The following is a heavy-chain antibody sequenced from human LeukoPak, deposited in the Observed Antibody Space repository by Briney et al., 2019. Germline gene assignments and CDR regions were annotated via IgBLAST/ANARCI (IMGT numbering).Heavy chain of an antibody. CDR1: GFTLSNHW. V-gene: IGHV3-74*01. CDR3: AKGPLRGTAAAIDY. CDR2: INIDGSDT. Sequence: GGSLRLSCAASGFTLSNHWMYWVRQAPGKGLVWVSRINIDGSDTRYADSVKGRFIISRDNAKNTLYLQMASLRAEDTAVYYCAKGPLRGTAAAIDYWGQGTLVTVSS. D-gene: IGHD2-2*01. J-gene: IGHJ4*02.